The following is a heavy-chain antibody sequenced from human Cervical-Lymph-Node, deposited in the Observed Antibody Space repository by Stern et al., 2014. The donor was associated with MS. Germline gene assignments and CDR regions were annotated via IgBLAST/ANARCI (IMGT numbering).Heavy chain of an antibody. CDR1: GFTFYDFA. CDR3: AKLRSGKWLQSIDAFDV. J-gene: IGHJ3*01. CDR2: IGWNSASI. Sequence: EVQLVESGGGLVQPGRSLRLSCAVSGFTFYDFAMHWVRQAPGKGLEWVSGIGWNSASIAYADSVKGRFIISRDNAKNSLYLQMNSLKTEDTALYYCAKLRSGKWLQSIDAFDVWGQGTMVTVSS. D-gene: IGHD5-24*01. V-gene: IGHV3-9*01.